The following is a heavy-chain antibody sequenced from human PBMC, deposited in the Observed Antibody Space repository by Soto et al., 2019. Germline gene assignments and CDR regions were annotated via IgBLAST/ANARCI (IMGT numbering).Heavy chain of an antibody. D-gene: IGHD5-12*01. CDR3: ARDSGYGGYENYYYYGMDV. J-gene: IGHJ6*02. CDR1: CGSISSYY. CDR2: IYYSGST. Sequence: SENLSLTCPVSCGSISSYYWGWMRPPPGKGMEWIGYIYYSGSTNYNPSLKSRVTISVDTSKNQFSLKLSSVTAADTAVYYCARDSGYGGYENYYYYGMDVWGQGTTVTGSS. V-gene: IGHV4-59*01.